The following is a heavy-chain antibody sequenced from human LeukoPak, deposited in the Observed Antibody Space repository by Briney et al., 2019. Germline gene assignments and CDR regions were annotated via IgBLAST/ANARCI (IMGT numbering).Heavy chain of an antibody. CDR1: GFTFPRYD. CDR3: ARDRSGNLLAVAGYFDY. Sequence: ASGKVSCKASGFTFPRYDMDWVGQAPGQGLGGSGWVNPNRGGTNYAQKFQGRVTMTRDTSISTAYMELSRLRSDDTAVYYCARDRSGNLLAVAGYFDYWGQGTLVTVSS. D-gene: IGHD6-19*01. V-gene: IGHV1-2*02. CDR2: VNPNRGGT. J-gene: IGHJ4*02.